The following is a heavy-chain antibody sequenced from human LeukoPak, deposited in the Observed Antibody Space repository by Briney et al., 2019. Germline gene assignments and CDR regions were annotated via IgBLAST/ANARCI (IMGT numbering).Heavy chain of an antibody. V-gene: IGHV3-30*04. CDR1: GFTFSSYA. CDR2: ISYDGSNK. Sequence: GGSLRLSCAASGFTFSSYAMHWVRQAPGKGLEWVAVISYDGSNKYYADSVKGRFTISRDNSKNTLYLQMNSLRAEDTAVYYCARSGRVLLDWLPTYYYYGMDVWGKGTTVTVSS. J-gene: IGHJ6*04. CDR3: ARSGRVLLDWLPTYYYYGMDV. D-gene: IGHD3-3*01.